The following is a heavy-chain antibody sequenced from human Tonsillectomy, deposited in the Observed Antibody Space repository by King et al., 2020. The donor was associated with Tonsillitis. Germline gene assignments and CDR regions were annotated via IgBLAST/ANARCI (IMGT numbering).Heavy chain of an antibody. V-gene: IGHV3-49*04. CDR2: IKSKHYGGST. Sequence: VQLVQSGGGLVQAGRSLRFSFAGSVFTLDKDNMSWVRQAPWGGLEWVGLIKSKHYGGSTEYAASVKGRFTISRDDSKSIAYLEMNSLKTEDTAIYYCTRDFQKDSFSWGFWGQGTLVTVYS. D-gene: IGHD3-16*01. CDR3: TRDFQKDSFSWGF. CDR1: VFTLDKDN. J-gene: IGHJ4*02.